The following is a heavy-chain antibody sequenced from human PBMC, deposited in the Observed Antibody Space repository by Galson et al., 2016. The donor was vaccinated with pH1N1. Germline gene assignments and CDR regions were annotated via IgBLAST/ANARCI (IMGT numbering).Heavy chain of an antibody. J-gene: IGHJ6*02. Sequence: SVKVSCKASGGTFRNYAVTWVRQAPGQGLEWMAGITPLSGKTNYAQKFQGRVTVTTDESTTTAYMELSSLRSEDTAVYYCARGQASVSTSYYYGMDVWGQGTTVTVSS. CDR2: ITPLSGKT. D-gene: IGHD4-11*01. CDR1: GGTFRNYA. CDR3: ARGQASVSTSYYYGMDV. V-gene: IGHV1-69*05.